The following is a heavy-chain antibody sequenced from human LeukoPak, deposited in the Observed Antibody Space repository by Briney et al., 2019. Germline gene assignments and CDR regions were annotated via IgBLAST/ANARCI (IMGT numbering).Heavy chain of an antibody. V-gene: IGHV1-2*02. Sequence: ASPKDSCKHSGDSFTGSYIHWVRQAPGGGLGWMGWINTNSGGTNYEQTLQGRDTMTRDTTISTDSMGLCTLRSADTPMYSRVSSIVVVPAAATASWFVPWGQRTLVTVSS. CDR2: INTNSGGT. J-gene: IGHJ5*02. CDR1: GDSFTGSY. CDR3: VSSIVVVPAAATASWFVP. D-gene: IGHD2-2*01.